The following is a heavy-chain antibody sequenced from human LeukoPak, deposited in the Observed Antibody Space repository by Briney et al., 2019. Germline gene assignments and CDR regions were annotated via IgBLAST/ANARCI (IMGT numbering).Heavy chain of an antibody. J-gene: IGHJ4*02. V-gene: IGHV4-34*01. CDR1: GGSISSYY. CDR3: ARLSSRRFPPTYSFDRRNYFDY. CDR2: INHSGST. Sequence: SETLSLTCTVSGGSISSYYWSWIRQPPGKGLEWIGEINHSGSTSYNPSLKSRVTMSVDTSKNQFSLKLSSVTAADTAVYYCARLSSRRFPPTYSFDRRNYFDYWGQGTLVTVSS. D-gene: IGHD3-22*01.